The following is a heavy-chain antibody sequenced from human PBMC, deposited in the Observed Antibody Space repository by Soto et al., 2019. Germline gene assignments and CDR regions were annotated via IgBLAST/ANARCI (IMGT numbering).Heavy chain of an antibody. V-gene: IGHV4-59*01. CDR2: FFYTGST. Sequence: QVQLQVSGPGLVKPSATLSLSCTVSTGSTNSFYWSWIRQPPGKGLEWIGYFFYTGSTNHNPSLKSRVTISLDMSSSQFSLSLSSVTAADTAMYYCARGSTTVTPLGDYWGQGTLVSVSS. CDR3: ARGSTTVTPLGDY. J-gene: IGHJ4*02. D-gene: IGHD4-17*01. CDR1: TGSTNSFY.